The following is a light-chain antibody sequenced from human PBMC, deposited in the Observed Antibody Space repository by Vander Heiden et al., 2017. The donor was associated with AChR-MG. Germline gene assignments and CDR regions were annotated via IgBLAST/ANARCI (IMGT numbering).Light chain of an antibody. CDR1: QSISNY. J-gene: IGKJ3*01. V-gene: IGKV1-39*01. CDR2: TAS. Sequence: DIQMTQSPSSLSASVGDRVTITCRASQSISNYLNWYQQRPGEAPKLVIHTASTLQSGVPSRFSGSGYGTDFTLTINSLQPEDFATYYCQQIVSTPFVTFGHGTKVD. CDR3: QQIVSTPFVT.